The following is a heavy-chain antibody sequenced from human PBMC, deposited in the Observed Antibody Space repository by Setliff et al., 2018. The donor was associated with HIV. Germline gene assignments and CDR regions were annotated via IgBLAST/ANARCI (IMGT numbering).Heavy chain of an antibody. CDR3: ASFFGDYGY. D-gene: IGHD3-10*01. CDR2: ISSSGFPI. V-gene: IGHV3-48*01. Sequence: GGSLRLSCEASGFTFSTYGMNWVRHAPGKGLEWVAQISSSGFPIYYADSVRGRLTASRDNGKNSLFLQMNNLRVEDTAVYYCASFFGDYGYWGHGTQVTVSS. CDR1: GFTFSTYG. J-gene: IGHJ4*01.